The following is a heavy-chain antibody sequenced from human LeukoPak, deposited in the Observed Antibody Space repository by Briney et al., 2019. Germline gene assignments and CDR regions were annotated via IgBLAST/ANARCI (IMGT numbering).Heavy chain of an antibody. CDR3: AVASGWSFDY. CDR2: ISSTSSYI. Sequence: GGSLRLSCAASGFTFSSYTINWVRQAPGKGLEWVSSISSTSSYIYYADSVKGRFTISRDNAKNSLYLQMNSLRAEDTAVYYCAVASGWSFDYWGQGTLVTVSS. CDR1: GFTFSSYT. V-gene: IGHV3-21*01. D-gene: IGHD6-19*01. J-gene: IGHJ4*02.